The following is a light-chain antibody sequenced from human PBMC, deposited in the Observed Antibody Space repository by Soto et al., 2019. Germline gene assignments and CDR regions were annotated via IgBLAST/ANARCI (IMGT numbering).Light chain of an antibody. V-gene: IGKV1-6*01. CDR2: TAS. CDR1: QGIRSE. Sequence: AIQMTQSPSSLSASVGDRVTTTCRASQGIRSELGWYQQKPGKAPNLLICTASSLQSGVPSRFSGSGSGTDFTLTISSLQPEDFATYYCIQDYNYPLTFGGGTKVDIK. CDR3: IQDYNYPLT. J-gene: IGKJ4*01.